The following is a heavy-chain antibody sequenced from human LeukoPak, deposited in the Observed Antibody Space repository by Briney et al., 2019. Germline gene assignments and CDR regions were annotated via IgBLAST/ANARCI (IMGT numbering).Heavy chain of an antibody. V-gene: IGHV3-66*01. CDR2: ISNSGTT. Sequence: AGGSLRLSCAASGFSVSNNHVTWVRQAPGKGLEWVSVISNSGTTYYADSVKGRLTISRDNSKNTLYLQMNSLRAEDTAVYYCARGSVDTAGVFDYWGQGTLVTVSS. CDR3: ARGSVDTAGVFDY. CDR1: GFSVSNNH. D-gene: IGHD5-18*01. J-gene: IGHJ4*02.